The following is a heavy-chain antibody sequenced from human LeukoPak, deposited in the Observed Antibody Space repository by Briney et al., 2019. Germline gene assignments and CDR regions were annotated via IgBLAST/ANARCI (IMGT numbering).Heavy chain of an antibody. J-gene: IGHJ5*02. CDR2: ISSSSSTI. D-gene: IGHD3-10*01. CDR3: ASPTES. Sequence: GGSLRLSCAASGFTFSSYSMNWVRQAPGKGLEWVSYISSSSSTIYYADSVKGRFTISRDNAKNSPYLQMNSLRAEDTAVYYCASPTESWGQGTLVTVSS. CDR1: GFTFSSYS. V-gene: IGHV3-48*04.